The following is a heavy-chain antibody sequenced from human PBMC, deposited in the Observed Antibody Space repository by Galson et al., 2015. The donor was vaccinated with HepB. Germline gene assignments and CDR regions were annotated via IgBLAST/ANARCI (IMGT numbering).Heavy chain of an antibody. J-gene: IGHJ6*02. CDR2: ISSSSSYI. D-gene: IGHD2-21*02. Sequence: SLRLSCAASGFTFSSYSMNWVRQAPGKGLEWVSSISSSSSYIYYADSVKGRFTISRDNAKNSLYLQMNSLRAEDTAVYYCARVPTAYCGGDCYNDYYYGMDVWGQGTTVTVSS. V-gene: IGHV3-21*01. CDR3: ARVPTAYCGGDCYNDYYYGMDV. CDR1: GFTFSSYS.